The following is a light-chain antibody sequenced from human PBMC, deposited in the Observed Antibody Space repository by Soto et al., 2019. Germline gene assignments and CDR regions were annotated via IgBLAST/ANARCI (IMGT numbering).Light chain of an antibody. Sequence: EIVLTQSPATLSLSPGERATLSCRASQSVSSYLAWYQQKPGQAPRLLIYDASNRATGIPARFSGSGSGTDFTLTISSLEPEDFAVYYCQQYDSSPFTFGPGTKVDI. V-gene: IGKV3-11*01. CDR3: QQYDSSPFT. CDR2: DAS. J-gene: IGKJ3*01. CDR1: QSVSSY.